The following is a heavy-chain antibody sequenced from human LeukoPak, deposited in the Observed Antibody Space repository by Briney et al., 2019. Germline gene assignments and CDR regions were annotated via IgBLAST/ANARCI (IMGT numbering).Heavy chain of an antibody. CDR3: ARANSGWSINFDY. D-gene: IGHD6-19*01. Sequence: SETLSLTCAVYGGSFSGYYWSWIRQPPGKGLEWIGEIDHSGSTNYNPSLKSRVTISVDTSKNQFSLKLSSVTAADTAVYYCARANSGWSINFDYWDQGTLVTVSS. J-gene: IGHJ4*02. CDR2: IDHSGST. CDR1: GGSFSGYY. V-gene: IGHV4-34*01.